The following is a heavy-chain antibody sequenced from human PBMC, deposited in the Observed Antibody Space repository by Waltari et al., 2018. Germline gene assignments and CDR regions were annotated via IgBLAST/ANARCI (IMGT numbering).Heavy chain of an antibody. CDR3: AQPGNKYGYDY. V-gene: IGHV4-39*01. CDR2: VFYSGAT. CDR1: GGSTSNSAYY. D-gene: IGHD5-18*01. Sequence: QLQLQESGPGLVKPSETLSLPCSVSGGSTSNSAYYWSWIRQPPGQGLEWIGTVFYSGATYYNPSLKSRVRMFVDTSNNQFSLRLSSVTAADTAVYYCAQPGNKYGYDYWGQGTLVTVSS. J-gene: IGHJ4*02.